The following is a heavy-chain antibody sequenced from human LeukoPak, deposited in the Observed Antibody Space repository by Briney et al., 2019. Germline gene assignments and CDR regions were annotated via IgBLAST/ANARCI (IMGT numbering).Heavy chain of an antibody. V-gene: IGHV1-8*01. Sequence: ASVKVSCKASGYTFTSYDINWVRQATGQGLEWMGWMNPNSGNTGYAQKFQGRVTMTRNTSISTAYMELSSLRSEDTAVYYCARGVGYGGYVSDYYYGMDVWGQGTLVTVSS. CDR1: GYTFTSYD. J-gene: IGHJ6*02. CDR3: ARGVGYGGYVSDYYYGMDV. CDR2: MNPNSGNT. D-gene: IGHD5-12*01.